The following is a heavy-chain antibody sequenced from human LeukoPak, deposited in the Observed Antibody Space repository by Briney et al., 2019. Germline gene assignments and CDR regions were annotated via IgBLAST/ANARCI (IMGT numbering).Heavy chain of an antibody. CDR2: IYTDNRT. J-gene: IGHJ6*03. CDR1: GFTVSTNY. CDR3: ARLPAHYSYYYMDV. V-gene: IGHV3-53*01. Sequence: GGSLRLSCAASGFTVSTNYMSWDRQAPGKGLEWVSIIYTDNRTFYAGSVKGRLTIARDSSEKTLSLQMNSLRAEDTAVYYCARLPAHYSYYYMDVWGKGTTVTVSS.